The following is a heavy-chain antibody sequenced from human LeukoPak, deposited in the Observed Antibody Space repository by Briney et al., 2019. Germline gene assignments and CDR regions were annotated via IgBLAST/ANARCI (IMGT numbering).Heavy chain of an antibody. CDR1: GFTFSSYG. V-gene: IGHV3-33*01. D-gene: IGHD3-10*01. CDR3: ARGITMVRGVIHNWFDP. CDR2: IWYDGSNK. J-gene: IGHJ5*02. Sequence: GGSLRLSCAASGFTFSSYGMHWVRQAPGKGLEWVAVIWYDGSNKYYADSVKGRFTISRDNSENTLYLQMNSLRAEDTAVYYCARGITMVRGVIHNWFDPWGQGTLVTVSS.